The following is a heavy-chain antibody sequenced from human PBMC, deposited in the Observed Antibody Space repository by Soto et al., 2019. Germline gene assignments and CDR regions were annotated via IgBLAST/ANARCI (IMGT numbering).Heavy chain of an antibody. V-gene: IGHV3-30-3*01. D-gene: IGHD3-16*02. Sequence: QVQLVESGGGVVQPGRSLRLSCTASGFTFSSYAMHWVRQAPGRGLEWVATISYDGNNKYYADSVKGRFTISINNSKNTVYMQMKSLRAEDTAGSSCACYRLRLGELSLIGYFDYWGQGTVFTVSS. CDR1: GFTFSSYA. CDR2: ISYDGNNK. J-gene: IGHJ4*02. CDR3: ACYRLRLGELSLIGYFDY.